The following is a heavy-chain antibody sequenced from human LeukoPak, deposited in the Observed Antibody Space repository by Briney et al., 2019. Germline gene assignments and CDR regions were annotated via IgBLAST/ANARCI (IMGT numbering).Heavy chain of an antibody. V-gene: IGHV1-69*13. CDR2: IIPIFGTA. CDR3: ARDLVLRFLEPIDYYYYMDV. J-gene: IGHJ6*03. CDR1: GYIFTDYY. Sequence: RGASVKVSCKTSGYIFTDYYIHWVRQAPGQGLEWMGGIIPIFGTANYAQKFQGRVTITADESTSTAYMELSSLRSEDTAVYYCARDLVLRFLEPIDYYYYMDVWGKGTTVTVSS. D-gene: IGHD3-3*01.